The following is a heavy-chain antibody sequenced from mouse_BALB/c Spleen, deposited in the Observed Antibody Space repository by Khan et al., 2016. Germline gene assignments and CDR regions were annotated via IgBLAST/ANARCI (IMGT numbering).Heavy chain of an antibody. CDR3: ARVEGRYYYAMDY. J-gene: IGHJ4*01. Sequence: EVELVESGGGLVKPGGSLKLSCAASGFTFSSYAMSWVRQTPEKRLEWVASISSGGSTYYPESVKGRFTISRDNARNIMYLKMSSLRSEDTAMYYCARVEGRYYYAMDYWGQGTSVTVSA. D-gene: IGHD3-3*01. V-gene: IGHV5-6-5*01. CDR1: GFTFSSYA. CDR2: ISSGGST.